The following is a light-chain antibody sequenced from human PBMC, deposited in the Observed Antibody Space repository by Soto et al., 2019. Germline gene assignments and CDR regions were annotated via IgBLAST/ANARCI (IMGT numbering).Light chain of an antibody. CDR1: QRVNSDY. V-gene: IGKV3-20*01. CDR3: QQYGSSPRT. J-gene: IGKJ1*01. Sequence: EIVLMQSPGTLSLSPGERATLTCRASQRVNSDYLAWYQQKPGQAPRLLIYAASNRATGIPDRFSGGGSGTDFTLTITRLEPEDFAVYYCQQYGSSPRTFGRGTKVEVK. CDR2: AAS.